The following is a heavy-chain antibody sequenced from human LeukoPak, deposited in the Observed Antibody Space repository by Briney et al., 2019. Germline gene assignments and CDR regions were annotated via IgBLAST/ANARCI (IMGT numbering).Heavy chain of an antibody. Sequence: GSSVKISCKASGGTLSSYAISRVRQAPGQGLEWMGGIIPIFGTANYAQKFQGRVTITADESTSTAYMELSSLRSEDTAVYYCASGYSLDYYYYGMDVWGQGTTVTVSS. CDR1: GGTLSSYA. CDR2: IIPIFGTA. CDR3: ASGYSLDYYYYGMDV. V-gene: IGHV1-69*01. J-gene: IGHJ6*02. D-gene: IGHD5-18*01.